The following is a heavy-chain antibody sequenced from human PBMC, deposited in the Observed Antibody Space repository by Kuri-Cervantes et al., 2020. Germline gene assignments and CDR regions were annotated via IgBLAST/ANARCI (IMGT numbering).Heavy chain of an antibody. CDR3: ARYRRTIFGVVTLPSGWGEL. Sequence: ASVKVSCKVSGCTFTSYGISWLRQAPGQGLEWMGWISAYNGNTNYAQKLQGRVTMTTDTSTSTAYIELRSLISDDTAVYYCARYRRTIFGVVTLPSGWGELWGRGTLVTVSS. D-gene: IGHD3-3*01. CDR1: GCTFTSYG. J-gene: IGHJ2*01. V-gene: IGHV1-18*01. CDR2: ISAYNGNT.